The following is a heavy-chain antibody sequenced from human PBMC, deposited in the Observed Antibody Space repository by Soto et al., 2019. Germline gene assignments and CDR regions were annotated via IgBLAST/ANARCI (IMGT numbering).Heavy chain of an antibody. CDR3: ARASVSGRRFDY. V-gene: IGHV1-46*03. D-gene: IGHD6-19*01. J-gene: IGHJ4*02. Sequence: ASVKVSCKASGYTFTSYYIHWVRQAPGQGLEWMGIINPSGGSTTYAQKFQGRVTMTRDTSTNTVYMELSSLTSEDTAVYYCARASVSGRRFDYWGEGTLVTVSS. CDR2: INPSGGST. CDR1: GYTFTSYY.